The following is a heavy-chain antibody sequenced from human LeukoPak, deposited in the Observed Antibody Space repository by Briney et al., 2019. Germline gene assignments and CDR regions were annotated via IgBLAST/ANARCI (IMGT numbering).Heavy chain of an antibody. D-gene: IGHD3-9*01. CDR1: GFTFSDYY. CDR3: ARDYSASYYAILTGRYNWFDP. V-gene: IGHV3-11*04. J-gene: IGHJ5*02. Sequence: GGSLRLSCAASGFTFSDYYMSWIRQAPGKGLEWVAYISSSGSTIYYADSVKGRFTISRDNAKNSLYLQMNSLRAEDTAVYYCARDYSASYYAILTGRYNWFDPWGQGTLVTVSS. CDR2: ISSSGSTI.